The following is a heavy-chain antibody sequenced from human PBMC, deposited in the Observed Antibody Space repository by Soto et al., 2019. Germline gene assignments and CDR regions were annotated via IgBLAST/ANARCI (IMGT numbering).Heavy chain of an antibody. Sequence: PGESLKISCQTSGYSFSNFWIGWVRQTPGKGLEWMGIIYPGDSDTRYNPSFEGQVTISADKSISTAYLQWSSLKASDTAIYYCARQITLGGVCCPIDFWGQGTLVTVSS. V-gene: IGHV5-51*01. CDR3: ARQITLGGVCCPIDF. CDR1: GYSFSNFW. J-gene: IGHJ4*02. CDR2: IYPGDSDT. D-gene: IGHD2-21*02.